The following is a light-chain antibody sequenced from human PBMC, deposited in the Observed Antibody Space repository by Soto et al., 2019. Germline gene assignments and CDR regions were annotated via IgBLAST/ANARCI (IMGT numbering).Light chain of an antibody. V-gene: IGKV3-15*01. CDR2: GAS. CDR1: QSVSSN. J-gene: IGKJ1*01. Sequence: EIVITQSPATLSVSRGERATLSCRASQSVSSNLAWYQQKPGQAPRLIIYGASTRATGVPARFSGSGSGTEFTLTITSLQSEDFAVYYCQQYSNWPQWTLGQGTKVDIK. CDR3: QQYSNWPQWT.